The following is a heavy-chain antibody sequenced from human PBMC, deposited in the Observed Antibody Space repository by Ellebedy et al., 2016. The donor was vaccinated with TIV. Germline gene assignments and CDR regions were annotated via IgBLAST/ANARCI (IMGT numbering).Heavy chain of an antibody. CDR1: GGTFSSHD. D-gene: IGHD4-23*01. V-gene: IGHV1-69*06. CDR3: ARDPGYGGTHGFDI. Sequence: ASVKVSCXASGGTFSSHDISWVRQAPGQGLEWMGGIIPIFGTANYAQKFQGRVTITADKSTSTAYMELTSLRSEDTAVYYCARDPGYGGTHGFDIWGQGTMVTVSS. J-gene: IGHJ3*02. CDR2: IIPIFGTA.